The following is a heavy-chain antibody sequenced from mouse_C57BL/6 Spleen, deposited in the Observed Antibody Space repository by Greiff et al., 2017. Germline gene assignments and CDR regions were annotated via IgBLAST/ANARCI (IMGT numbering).Heavy chain of an antibody. Sequence: EVMLVQSGGGLVKPGASLKLSCAASGFTFSSYSMYWVRQTPEKRLEWVATISDGGSYTYYPDNVKGRFTISRDNAKNNRYLQMSHLKSEDTAMYYCARDGGNYEAWFAYWGQGTMVTVSA. J-gene: IGHJ3*01. CDR3: ARDGGNYEAWFAY. D-gene: IGHD2-1*01. CDR1: GFTFSSYS. V-gene: IGHV5-4*01. CDR2: ISDGGSYT.